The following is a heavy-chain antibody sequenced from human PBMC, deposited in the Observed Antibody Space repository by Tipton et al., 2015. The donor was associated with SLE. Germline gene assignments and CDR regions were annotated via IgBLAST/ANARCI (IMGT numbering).Heavy chain of an antibody. J-gene: IGHJ6*03. V-gene: IGHV3-20*01. CDR1: GFTFDDYG. CDR2: INWNGGST. Sequence: SLRLSCAASGFTFDDYGMSWVRQAPGKGLEWVSGINWNGGSTGYADSVKGRFTISRDNAMNSLYLQMNSLRAEDTALYHCARVLGVSHMDVWGKGTTVTVSS. D-gene: IGHD2-8*01. CDR3: ARVLGVSHMDV.